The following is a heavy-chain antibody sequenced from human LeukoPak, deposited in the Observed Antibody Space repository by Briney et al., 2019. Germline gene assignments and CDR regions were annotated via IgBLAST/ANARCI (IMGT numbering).Heavy chain of an antibody. CDR3: ARDSGITGTAIEIDY. CDR1: GFTFSSYG. V-gene: IGHV3-33*01. D-gene: IGHD5-18*01. Sequence: GRSLRLSCAASGFTFSSYGMHWVRQAPGKGLEWVAVIWYDGSNKYYADSVKGRFTISRDNSKNTLYLQMNSLRAEDTAVYYCARDSGITGTAIEIDYWGQGTLVTVSS. CDR2: IWYDGSNK. J-gene: IGHJ4*02.